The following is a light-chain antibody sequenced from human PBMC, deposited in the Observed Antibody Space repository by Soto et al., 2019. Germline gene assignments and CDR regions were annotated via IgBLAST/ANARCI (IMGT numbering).Light chain of an antibody. CDR2: DAS. J-gene: IGKJ2*01. CDR3: QQYSFYST. Sequence: DIQMTQSPSTLSASVRDRVTITCRASQSISRWLAWYLQKPGKGPKLLIYDASTLKSGVPSRFSGSGSGTEFTLTISSLQPDDFATYYCQQYSFYSTFGQGTKLEI. V-gene: IGKV1-5*01. CDR1: QSISRW.